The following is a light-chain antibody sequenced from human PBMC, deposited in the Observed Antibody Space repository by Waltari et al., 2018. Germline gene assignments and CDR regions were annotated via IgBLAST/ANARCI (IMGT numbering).Light chain of an antibody. CDR1: SSNIGNNY. J-gene: IGLJ7*01. V-gene: IGLV1-51*02. Sequence: QSVLTQPPSVSAAPGQRVTISCSGGSSNIGNNYVSWYRQFPVTAPKLLIYENSERPSGFPGRFSGSKSGTSATLDITGLQAGDEADYYCGTWDSSLSGAVFGGGTHLTVL. CDR3: GTWDSSLSGAV. CDR2: ENS.